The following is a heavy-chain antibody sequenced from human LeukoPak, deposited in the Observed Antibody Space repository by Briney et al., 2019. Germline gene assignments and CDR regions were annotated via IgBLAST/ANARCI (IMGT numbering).Heavy chain of an antibody. D-gene: IGHD6-13*01. J-gene: IGHJ4*02. V-gene: IGHV3-49*01. Sequence: PGGSLRLSCTASGFTFGDYAMSWFRQAPGKGLEWVGFIRSKAYGGTTEYAASVKGRFTISRDGSKSIAYLQMNSLKTEDTAVYYCTRGIAAAGKSYYFDYWGQGTLVTVSS. CDR3: TRGIAAAGKSYYFDY. CDR1: GFTFGDYA. CDR2: IRSKAYGGTT.